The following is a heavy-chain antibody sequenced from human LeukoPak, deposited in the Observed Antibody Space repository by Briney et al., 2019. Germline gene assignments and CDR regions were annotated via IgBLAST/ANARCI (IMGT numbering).Heavy chain of an antibody. Sequence: PGGSLRLSCAASRFTFSNYWMSWVRQAPGKGLEWVANIKQDGSEKYYVDSVKGRFTISRDNAKKSLYLQMNSLRAEDTAAYYYARDREWFDPWGQGTLVTVSS. CDR2: IKQDGSEK. CDR1: RFTFSNYW. J-gene: IGHJ5*02. V-gene: IGHV3-7*01. CDR3: ARDREWFDP.